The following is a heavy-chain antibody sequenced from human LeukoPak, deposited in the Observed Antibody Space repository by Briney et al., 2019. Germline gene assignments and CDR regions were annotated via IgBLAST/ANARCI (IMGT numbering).Heavy chain of an antibody. CDR2: ITGSGGST. CDR3: AKKPMRGYDFWSGYSHSNWFDP. Sequence: PGWSLRLSCAASGFTFSSYAMSWVRQAPGKGLEWVSAITGSGGSTYYADSVKGRFTISRDNSKNTLYLQMNSLRAEDTAVYYCAKKPMRGYDFWSGYSHSNWFDPWGQGTLVTVSS. CDR1: GFTFSSYA. V-gene: IGHV3-23*01. J-gene: IGHJ5*02. D-gene: IGHD3-3*01.